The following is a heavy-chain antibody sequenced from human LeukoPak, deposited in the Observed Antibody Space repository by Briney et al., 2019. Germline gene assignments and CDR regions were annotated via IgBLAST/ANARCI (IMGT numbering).Heavy chain of an antibody. J-gene: IGHJ4*02. CDR1: GYSISSGYY. CDR2: INHSGST. CDR3: ARPRGLLWFGELLYPFISNFDY. D-gene: IGHD3-10*01. V-gene: IGHV4-38-2*02. Sequence: SETLSLTCTVSGYSISSGYYWGWIRQPPGKGLEWIGSINHSGSTNYNPSLKSRVTISVDTSKNQFSLKLSSVTAADTAVYYCARPRGLLWFGELLYPFISNFDYWGQGTLVTVSS.